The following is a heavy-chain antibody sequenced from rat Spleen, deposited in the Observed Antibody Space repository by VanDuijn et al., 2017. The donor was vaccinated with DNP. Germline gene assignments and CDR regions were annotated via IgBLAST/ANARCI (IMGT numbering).Heavy chain of an antibody. CDR2: ITSNGGNT. CDR1: GFTFNYYW. V-gene: IGHV5-31*01. Sequence: EVQLMESGGDLVQPGRSLKLSCVASGFTFNYYWMTWVRQVPGKGLEWLASITSNGGNTYYLDSVKGRFTISRDNAKDTLYLQMNSLRSEDTATYYCASDNWFAYWGQGVMVTVSS. CDR3: ASDNWFAY. J-gene: IGHJ2*01. D-gene: IGHD3-6*01.